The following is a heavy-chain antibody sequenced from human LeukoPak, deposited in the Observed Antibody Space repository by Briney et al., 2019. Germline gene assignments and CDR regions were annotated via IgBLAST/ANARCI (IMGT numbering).Heavy chain of an antibody. CDR1: GFTFSSYD. CDR3: AKGHSSSWSIFDY. Sequence: PGGSLRLSCAASGFTFSSYDMSWVRQAPGKGLEWVSAISGSGSSTYYADSVKGRFTISRDNSKNTLYLQMNSLRADDTAVYHCAKGHSSSWSIFDYWGQGTLVTVSS. CDR2: ISGSGSST. V-gene: IGHV3-23*01. J-gene: IGHJ4*02. D-gene: IGHD6-13*01.